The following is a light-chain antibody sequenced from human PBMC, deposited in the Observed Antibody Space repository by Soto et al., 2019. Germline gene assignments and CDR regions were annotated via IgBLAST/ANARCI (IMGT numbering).Light chain of an antibody. CDR2: KDS. CDR3: YSAADGEV. J-gene: IGLJ3*02. CDR1: VLAKKY. V-gene: IGLV3-27*01. Sequence: SYELTQPSSVSVSPGQTARITCSGDVLAKKYARWFQQKPGQAPVLVIYKDSERPSGIPERFSGSSSGTTVTLTISGAQVEDEADYYCYSAADGEVFGGGTKVTVL.